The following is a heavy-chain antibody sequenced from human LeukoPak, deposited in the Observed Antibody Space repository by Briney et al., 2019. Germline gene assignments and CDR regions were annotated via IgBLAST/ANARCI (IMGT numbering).Heavy chain of an antibody. V-gene: IGHV7-4-1*02. Sequence: ASVKVPCKTSGYTFSRYPIHWVRQAPGQGLEWMGWINTNTGSPTYAQAFAGRFVFSLDTSVTTAYLQISSLRSADTAVYYCARVGRLDYGDYLAHWGPGNRITVSS. CDR1: GYTFSRYP. D-gene: IGHD4-17*01. CDR3: ARVGRLDYGDYLAH. J-gene: IGHJ4*02. CDR2: INTNTGSP.